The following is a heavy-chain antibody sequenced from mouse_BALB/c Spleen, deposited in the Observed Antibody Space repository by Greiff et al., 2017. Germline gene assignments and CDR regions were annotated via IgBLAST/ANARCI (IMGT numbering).Heavy chain of an antibody. Sequence: DVQLVESGGGLVKPGGSLKLSCAASGFAFSSYDMSWVRQTPEKRLEWVAYISSGGGSTYYPDTVKGRFTISRDNAKNTLYLQMSSLKSEDTAMYYCARNYYFDYWGQGTTLTVSS. CDR3: ARNYYFDY. CDR2: ISSGGGST. CDR1: GFAFSSYD. V-gene: IGHV5-12-1*01. J-gene: IGHJ2*01.